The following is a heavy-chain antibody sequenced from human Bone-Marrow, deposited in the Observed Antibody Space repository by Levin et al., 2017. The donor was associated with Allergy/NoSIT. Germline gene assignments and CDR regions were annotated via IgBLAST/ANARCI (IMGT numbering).Heavy chain of an antibody. D-gene: IGHD1-1*01. CDR3: VRHKANDDAFDT. V-gene: IGHV5-51*01. Sequence: GESLKISCKASGYTFANYWIAWVRQMPGKGLECMGIIYPGDSDTRYSPSFQGQVTISSDKSIDTAFLQWTSLPASDTAMYYCVRHKANDDAFDTWGPGTLVTVSS. J-gene: IGHJ3*02. CDR1: GYTFANYW. CDR2: IYPGDSDT.